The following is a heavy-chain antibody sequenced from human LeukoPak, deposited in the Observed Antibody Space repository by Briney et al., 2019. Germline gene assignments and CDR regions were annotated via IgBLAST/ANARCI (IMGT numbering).Heavy chain of an antibody. V-gene: IGHV1-69*13. CDR3: ARDKKAAMTI. D-gene: IGHD5-18*01. J-gene: IGHJ4*02. CDR2: IIPIFGTA. Sequence: ASVKVSCKASGYTFTSYYIHWVRQAPGQGLEWMGGIIPIFGTANYAQKFQGRVTITADESTSTAYMELSSLRSEDTAVYYCARDKKAAMTIWGQGTLVTVSS. CDR1: GYTFTSYY.